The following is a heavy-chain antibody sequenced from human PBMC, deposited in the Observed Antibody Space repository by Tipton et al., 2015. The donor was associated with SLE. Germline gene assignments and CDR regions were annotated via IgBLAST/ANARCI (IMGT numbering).Heavy chain of an antibody. CDR1: GGSLRSGGYY. CDR2: IHESGAT. Sequence: TLSLTCTVSGGSLRSGGYYWSWIRQHPGKGLEWIGYIHESGATFYHPALRSRSAISVDTSQNQFPLRLTSVTAADTAVYYCARHLGASFDFWGQGTTVTVSS. D-gene: IGHD3-16*01. CDR3: ARHLGASFDF. V-gene: IGHV4-31*03. J-gene: IGHJ6*02.